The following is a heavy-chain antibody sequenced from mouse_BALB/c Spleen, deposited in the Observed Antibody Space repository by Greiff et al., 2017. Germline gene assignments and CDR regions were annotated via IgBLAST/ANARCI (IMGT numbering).Heavy chain of an antibody. J-gene: IGHJ3*01. Sequence: VKLVESGPGLVAPSQSLSITCTVSGFSLTSYGVHWVRQPPGKGLEWLGVIWAGGSTNYNSALMSRLSISKDNSKSQVFLKMNSLQTDDTAMYYCARIIYYDYSWFAYWGQGTLVTVSA. CDR2: IWAGGST. D-gene: IGHD2-4*01. CDR3: ARIIYYDYSWFAY. V-gene: IGHV2-9*02. CDR1: GFSLTSYG.